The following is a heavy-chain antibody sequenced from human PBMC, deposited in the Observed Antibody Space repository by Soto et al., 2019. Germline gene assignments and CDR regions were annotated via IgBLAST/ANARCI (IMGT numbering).Heavy chain of an antibody. CDR1: GDSVSSSIYY. CDR3: ARDSPLPERSFDY. CDR2: IFYTGST. Sequence: SETLSLTCTVSGDSVSSSIYYWSWIRQPPGKNPEWIGYIFYTGSTNYNPSLKSRVTISLDTSKNQFSLKLSSVTAADTAVYYCARDSPLPERSFDYWGQGTLVTVSS. V-gene: IGHV4-61*01. J-gene: IGHJ4*01.